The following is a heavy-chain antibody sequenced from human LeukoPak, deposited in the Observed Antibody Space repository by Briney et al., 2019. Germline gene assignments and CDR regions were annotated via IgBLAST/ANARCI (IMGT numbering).Heavy chain of an antibody. CDR3: AIESSTDGDYEDY. D-gene: IGHD4-17*01. J-gene: IGHJ4*02. V-gene: IGHV3-7*05. CDR2: IKQDGSEK. Sequence: GGSLRLSCAASGFTFSSYWMSWVRQAPGKGLEWVANIKQDGSEKYYVDSVKGRFTISRDNAKNSLYLQMNSLRAEDTAVYYCAIESSTDGDYEDYRGQGTLVTVSS. CDR1: GFTFSSYW.